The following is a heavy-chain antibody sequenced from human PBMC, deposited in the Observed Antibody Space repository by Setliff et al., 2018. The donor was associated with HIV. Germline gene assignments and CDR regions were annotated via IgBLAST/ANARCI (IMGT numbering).Heavy chain of an antibody. CDR3: ARGGGYCSSTSCYSGITRLGFYMDV. D-gene: IGHD2-2*01. Sequence: PSQTLSLTCAISGDSVSSNSAAWNWIRQSPSRGLEWLGRTYYRSKWYNNCAVSVKSRITINPDTSKNQFSLQLHSVTPEDTAVYYCARGGGYCSSTSCYSGITRLGFYMDVWGKGTTVTVSS. V-gene: IGHV6-1*01. J-gene: IGHJ6*03. CDR2: TYYRSKWYN. CDR1: GDSVSSNSAA.